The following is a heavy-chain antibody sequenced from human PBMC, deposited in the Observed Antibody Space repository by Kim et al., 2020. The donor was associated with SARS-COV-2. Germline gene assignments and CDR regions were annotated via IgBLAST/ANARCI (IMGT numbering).Heavy chain of an antibody. Sequence: GGSLRLSCAASGFTFSTYAMTWVRQAPGKGLEWVSAISGSGSTAYYADSVKGRFIISRDNSKNTLYLQMNSLRGDDTAIYYCAKKSGSTVAARPVDCWGQGTLVTVSS. J-gene: IGHJ4*02. D-gene: IGHD6-6*01. CDR3: AKKSGSTVAARPVDC. V-gene: IGHV3-23*01. CDR1: GFTFSTYA. CDR2: ISGSGSTA.